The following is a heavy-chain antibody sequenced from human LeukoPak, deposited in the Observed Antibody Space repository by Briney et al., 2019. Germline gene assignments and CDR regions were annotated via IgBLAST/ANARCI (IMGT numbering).Heavy chain of an antibody. V-gene: IGHV3-30-3*01. J-gene: IGHJ5*02. Sequence: GRSLRLSCAASGFTFSSYAMHWVRQAPGKGLEWVAVISYDGSNKYYADSVKGRFTISRDNSKNTLYLQMNSLRAEDTAVYYCARKRFLEWSGPWGQGTLVTASS. CDR2: ISYDGSNK. D-gene: IGHD3-3*01. CDR3: ARKRFLEWSGP. CDR1: GFTFSSYA.